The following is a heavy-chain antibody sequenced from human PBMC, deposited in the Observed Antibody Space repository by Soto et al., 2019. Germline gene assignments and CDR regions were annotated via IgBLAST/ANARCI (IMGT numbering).Heavy chain of an antibody. J-gene: IGHJ4*02. V-gene: IGHV4-39*01. D-gene: IGHD3-10*01. CDR3: ARAYYYGSGSYSFPH. CDR1: GGSISSSSYY. CDR2: IYYSGST. Sequence: SETLSLTCTVSGGSISSSSYYWGWIRQPPGKGLEWIGSIYYSGSTYYNPSLKSRVTISVDTSKNQFSLKLSSVTAADTAVYYCARAYYYGSGSYSFPHWGQGTLVTVSS.